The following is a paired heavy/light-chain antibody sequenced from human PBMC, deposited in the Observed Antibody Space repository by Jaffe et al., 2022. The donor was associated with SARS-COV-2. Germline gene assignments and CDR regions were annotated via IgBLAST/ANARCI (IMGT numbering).Heavy chain of an antibody. CDR2: IYFTGST. Sequence: QVQLQESGPGLVQPSETLSLSCTVSGGSIGSSNSYWGWIRQPPGKGLEFIGSIYFTGSTYYNPSLESRVTISIDTSRDQFSLKLRSVTAADAAVYFCVRLHLLVREIDSWGQGTLVTVSS. J-gene: IGHJ4*02. CDR1: GGSIGSSNSY. V-gene: IGHV4-39*01. D-gene: IGHD6-6*01. CDR3: VRLHLLVREIDS.
Light chain of an antibody. CDR1: ISDIGNNY. V-gene: IGLV1-51*02. CDR2: END. J-gene: IGLJ3*02. Sequence: QSVLTQPPSVSAAPGQKVSISCSGGISDIGNNYVSWYQQFPGTAPKLLIYENDKRPSGIPDRFSGSKSGTSATLGITGLQTGDEADYYCGTWDSSLYSGVFGGGTKLTVL. CDR3: GTWDSSLYSGV.